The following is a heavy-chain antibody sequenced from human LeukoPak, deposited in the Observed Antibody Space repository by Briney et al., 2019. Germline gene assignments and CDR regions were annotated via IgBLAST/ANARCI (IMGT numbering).Heavy chain of an antibody. D-gene: IGHD2-2*01. Sequence: SSEKVSCKASGGTFSSYAISWVRQPPGQGLEWMGRIIPIFCTATYAQKFQGRVTITTDESTSTAYMELSSLRSDDTAVYYCARDLVPAVHDAFDIWGQGTMVTVSS. CDR2: IIPIFCTA. CDR3: ARDLVPAVHDAFDI. V-gene: IGHV1-69*05. CDR1: GGTFSSYA. J-gene: IGHJ3*02.